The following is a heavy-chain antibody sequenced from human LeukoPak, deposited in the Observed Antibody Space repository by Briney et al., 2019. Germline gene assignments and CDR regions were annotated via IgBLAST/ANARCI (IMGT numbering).Heavy chain of an antibody. J-gene: IGHJ6*02. CDR3: ARLAVDYYYYGMDV. CDR2: IYYSGST. D-gene: IGHD2-15*01. Sequence: SQTLSLTCTVSGGSISSGDNYWSWIRQPPGKGLEWIGYIYYSGSTNYNPSLKSRVTISVDTSKNQFSLKLSSVTAADTAVYYCARLAVDYYYYGMDVWGQGTTVTVSS. V-gene: IGHV4-30-4*01. CDR1: GGSISSGDNY.